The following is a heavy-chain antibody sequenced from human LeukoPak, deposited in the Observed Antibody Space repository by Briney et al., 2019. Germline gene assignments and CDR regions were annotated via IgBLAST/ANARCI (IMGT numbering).Heavy chain of an antibody. J-gene: IGHJ3*02. Sequence: GGSLRLSCAASGFSFSSYGMPSVRQAGGQCLDWVAVIWYDGSNKYYADSVKGRFTISRDNSKNTLYLQMNSLRAEDTAVYYCAKDREITMIVVVIRAFDIWGQGTMVTVSS. D-gene: IGHD3-22*01. CDR2: IWYDGSNK. CDR3: AKDREITMIVVVIRAFDI. CDR1: GFSFSSYG. V-gene: IGHV3-33*06.